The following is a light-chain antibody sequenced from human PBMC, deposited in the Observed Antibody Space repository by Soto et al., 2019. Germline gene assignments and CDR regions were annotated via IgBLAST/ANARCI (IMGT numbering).Light chain of an antibody. Sequence: MTQSPSSLSASVGDRVIITCRASQSVSSNLAWYQQKPGQAPRLLIYGASTRATGIPARFSGSGSGTEFTLTISSLQSEDFAVYYCQQWETFGQGTKVEIK. CDR3: QQWET. V-gene: IGKV3-15*01. J-gene: IGKJ1*01. CDR1: QSVSSN. CDR2: GAS.